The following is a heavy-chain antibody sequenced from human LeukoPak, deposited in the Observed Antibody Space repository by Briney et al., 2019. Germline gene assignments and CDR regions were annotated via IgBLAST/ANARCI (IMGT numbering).Heavy chain of an antibody. CDR3: ARRLGNPGSLGYFDL. J-gene: IGHJ2*01. V-gene: IGHV3-23*01. D-gene: IGHD1-26*01. Sequence: PGGSLRLSCAASGFTFSSYAMSWVRQAPGKGLEWVSAISGSGSSTSYADSVKGRFTISRDNSKNTLYLQMNSLRAEDTALYYCARRLGNPGSLGYFDLWGRDTLVTVSS. CDR2: ISGSGSST. CDR1: GFTFSSYA.